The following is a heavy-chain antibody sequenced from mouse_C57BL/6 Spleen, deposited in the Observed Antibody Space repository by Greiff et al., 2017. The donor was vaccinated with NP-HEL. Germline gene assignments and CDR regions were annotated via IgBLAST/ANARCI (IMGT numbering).Heavy chain of an antibody. V-gene: IGHV5-4*01. Sequence: DVQLVESGGGLVKPGGSLKLSCAASRFTFSSYAMSWVRQTPEKRLEWVATISDGGSYTYYPDNVKGRFTISRDNAKNNLYLQMSHLKSEDTAMYYCARDGDYYGSSLYFDYWGQGTTLTVSS. CDR2: ISDGGSYT. J-gene: IGHJ2*01. CDR3: ARDGDYYGSSLYFDY. CDR1: RFTFSSYA. D-gene: IGHD1-1*01.